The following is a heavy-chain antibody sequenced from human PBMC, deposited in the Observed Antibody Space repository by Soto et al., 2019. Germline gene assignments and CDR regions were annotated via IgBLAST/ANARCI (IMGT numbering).Heavy chain of an antibody. Sequence: GGSLRLSCAASGFTFSTYAMHWVRQAPGKGLEWVAVISYDGSNKYYADSVKGRFTISRDNSKNTLYLQMNSLRAEDTAVYYCARPHYYASGSYNYWGQGTLVTVSS. D-gene: IGHD3-10*01. CDR1: GFTFSTYA. J-gene: IGHJ4*02. CDR2: ISYDGSNK. V-gene: IGHV3-30-3*01. CDR3: ARPHYYASGSYNY.